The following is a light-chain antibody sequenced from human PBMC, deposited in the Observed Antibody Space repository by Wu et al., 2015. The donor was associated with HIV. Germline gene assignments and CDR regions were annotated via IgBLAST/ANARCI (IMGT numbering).Light chain of an antibody. Sequence: EDVLTQSPGILSLSPGERATLSCRASHSVASNYLAWYQQKPGQAPRLLIYGASRRATGIPERFSGSGSGTHFTLTISRLEPEDFAVYYCHQYGSSPWGFGQGTRVEIK. V-gene: IGKV3-20*01. J-gene: IGKJ1*01. CDR1: HSVASNY. CDR3: HQYGSSPWG. CDR2: GAS.